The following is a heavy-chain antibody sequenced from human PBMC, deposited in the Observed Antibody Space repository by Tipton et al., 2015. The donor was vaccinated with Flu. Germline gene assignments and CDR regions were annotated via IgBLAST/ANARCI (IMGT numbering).Heavy chain of an antibody. CDR3: ARDLGQLGGSHAFDI. J-gene: IGHJ3*02. D-gene: IGHD6-6*01. CDR1: GFTFSSYS. CDR2: ISSSSSYI. V-gene: IGHV3-21*01. Sequence: SLRLSCAASGFTFSSYSMNWVRQAPGKGLEWVSSISSSSSYIYYADSVKGRFTISRDNAKNSLYLQMNSLRAEDTAVYYCARDLGQLGGSHAFDIWGQGTMVTVSS.